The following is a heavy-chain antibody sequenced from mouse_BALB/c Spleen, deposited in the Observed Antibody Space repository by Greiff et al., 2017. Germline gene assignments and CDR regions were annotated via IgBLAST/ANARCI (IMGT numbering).Heavy chain of an antibody. CDR3: ARREFYRYDMGYYYAMDY. J-gene: IGHJ4*01. CDR1: GYTFTNYW. D-gene: IGHD2-14*01. CDR2: IYPGGGYT. V-gene: IGHV1-63*02. Sequence: QVQLKQSGAELVRPGTSVKISCKASGYTFTNYWLGWVKQRPGHGLEWIGDIYPGGGYTNYNEKFKGKATLTADTSSSTAYMQLSSLTSEDSAVYFCARREFYRYDMGYYYAMDYWGQGTSVTVSS.